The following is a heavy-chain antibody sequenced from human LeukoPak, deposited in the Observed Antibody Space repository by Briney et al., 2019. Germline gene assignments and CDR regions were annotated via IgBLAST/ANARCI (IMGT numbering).Heavy chain of an antibody. V-gene: IGHV3-23*01. CDR1: GFTFNNYA. CDR2: VSGSGDNT. J-gene: IGHJ4*02. Sequence: QDGGSLRLSCAASGFTFNNYAMTWVRQAPGKGLEWVSVVSGSGDNTNYADSVKGRFTISRDNAKNTLYLQMNSLRVEDTAVYYCARGRPHGNDYWGQGTLVTVSS. D-gene: IGHD4-23*01. CDR3: ARGRPHGNDY.